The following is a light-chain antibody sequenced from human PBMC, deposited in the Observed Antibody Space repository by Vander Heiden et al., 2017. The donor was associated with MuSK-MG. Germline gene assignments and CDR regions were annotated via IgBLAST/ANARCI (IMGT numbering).Light chain of an antibody. CDR2: GAS. CDR3: QQLSTYPRT. J-gene: IGKJ1*01. V-gene: IGKV1-9*01. Sequence: IQLTQSPSSLSASVGDRVTITCRASQAISTYLAWYQQRPGKAPNLLIFGASTLQSGVPSRFSGSGSGTDFTLTISSLQPEDFATYYCQQLSTYPRTFGQGTKVXIK. CDR1: QAISTY.